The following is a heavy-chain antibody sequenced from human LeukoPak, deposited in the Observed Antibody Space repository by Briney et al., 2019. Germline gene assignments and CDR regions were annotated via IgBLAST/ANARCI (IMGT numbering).Heavy chain of an antibody. CDR1: GFTFSSYS. V-gene: IGHV3-48*01. CDR3: CGGDWFDP. Sequence: PGGTLRLSCAASGFTFSSYSMNWVRQTPGKGLEWVSYISSSSSALYYADSVRGRFSISRDNAKNSLYLQMISLGAEDAAVYYCCGGDWFDPWGRGTLVTVSS. J-gene: IGHJ5*02. D-gene: IGHD3-10*01. CDR2: ISSSSSAL.